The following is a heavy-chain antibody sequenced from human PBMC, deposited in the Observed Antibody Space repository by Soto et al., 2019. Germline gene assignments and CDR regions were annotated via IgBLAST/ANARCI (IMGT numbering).Heavy chain of an antibody. CDR1: GFTFSSYD. CDR3: ARAATTPYSSGWDVNAFDI. J-gene: IGHJ3*02. V-gene: IGHV3-13*01. CDR2: IGTAGDT. D-gene: IGHD6-19*01. Sequence: EVQLVESGGGLVQPGGSLRLSCAASGFTFSSYDMHWVRQATGKGLEWVSAIGTAGDTYYPGSVKGRFTISRENAKNSLYLQMNSLRAGDTAVYYCARAATTPYSSGWDVNAFDIWGQGTMVTVSS.